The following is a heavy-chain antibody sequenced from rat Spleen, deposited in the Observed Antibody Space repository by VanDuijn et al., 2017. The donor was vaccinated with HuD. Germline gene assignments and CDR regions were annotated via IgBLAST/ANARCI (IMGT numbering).Heavy chain of an antibody. CDR2: IWTGGRT. D-gene: IGHD1-7*01. J-gene: IGHJ4*01. V-gene: IGHV2-47*01. CDR3: ARDKAGGYPYVMDA. Sequence: QVQLKESGPGLVQPSQTLSLTCTVSGLSLTSNSVSWIRQPPGKGLEWMGLIWTGGRTDYNSALKSRLSISRDTPKSQVFLKMNSLQTEDIATYYCARDKAGGYPYVMDAWGQGASVTVSS. CDR1: GLSLTSNS.